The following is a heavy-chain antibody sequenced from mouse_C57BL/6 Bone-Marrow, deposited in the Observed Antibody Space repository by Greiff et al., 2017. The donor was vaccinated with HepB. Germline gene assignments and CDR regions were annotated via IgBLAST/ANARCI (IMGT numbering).Heavy chain of an antibody. CDR1: GYTFTDYN. CDR2: INPNNGGT. D-gene: IGHD1-2*01. J-gene: IGHJ4*01. V-gene: IGHV1-18*01. CDR3: AALRRGDYAMDY. Sequence: DVQLQESGPELVKPGASVKIPCKASGYTFTDYNMDWVKQSHGKSLEWIGDINPNNGGTIYNQKFKGKATLTVDKSSSTAYMELRSLTSEDTAVYYCAALRRGDYAMDYWGQGTSVTVSS.